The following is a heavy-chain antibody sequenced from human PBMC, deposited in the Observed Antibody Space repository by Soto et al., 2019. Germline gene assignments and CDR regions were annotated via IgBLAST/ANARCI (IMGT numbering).Heavy chain of an antibody. V-gene: IGHV4-30-2*01. CDR2: IYHTGGT. J-gene: IGHJ4*02. CDR1: GGSISSGGYS. CDR3: ARAAAEQLAYFNY. D-gene: IGHD6-6*01. Sequence: SETLSLTCAVSGGSISSGGYSWSWIRQPPGKGLEWIGYIYHTGGTYYNPSLESRVTISVDRSKNHFSLRLTSVTAADTAVYYCARAAAEQLAYFNYWGQGALVTVSS.